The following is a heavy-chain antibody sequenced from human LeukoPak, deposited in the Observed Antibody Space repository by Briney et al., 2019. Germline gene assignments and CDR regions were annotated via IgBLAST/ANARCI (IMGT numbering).Heavy chain of an antibody. V-gene: IGHV4-59*12. J-gene: IGHJ2*01. CDR2: IYYSGST. Sequence: SETLSLTCTVSGGSISSYYRSWIRQPPGKGLEWIGYIYYSGSTNYNPSLKSRVTISVDKSKNQFSLKLSSVTAADTAVYYCARDAPAIARYFDLWGRGTLVTVPS. CDR1: GGSISSYY. CDR3: ARDAPAIARYFDL. D-gene: IGHD2-2*02.